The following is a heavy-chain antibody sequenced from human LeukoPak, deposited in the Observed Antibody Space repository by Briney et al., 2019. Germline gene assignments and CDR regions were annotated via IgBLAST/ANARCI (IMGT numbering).Heavy chain of an antibody. CDR3: ATGNSHAFDI. V-gene: IGHV3-74*03. Sequence: GGSLRLSCAASGFTFSSYWMHWVRQAPGKGLVWVSCLNSDGSSTKYADSVRGRFTISRDNAKNTLYLQMSSPRAEDTAVYYCATGNSHAFDIWGQGTMVTVSS. D-gene: IGHD1-7*01. CDR1: GFTFSSYW. CDR2: LNSDGSST. J-gene: IGHJ3*02.